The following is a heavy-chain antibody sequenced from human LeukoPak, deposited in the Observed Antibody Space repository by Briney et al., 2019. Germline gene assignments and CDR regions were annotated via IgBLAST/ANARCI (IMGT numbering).Heavy chain of an antibody. Sequence: ASVKVSCKASGYTFISYALNWVRQAPGQGLEWVGWINTNTGNPTYAQGFTGRFVFSLDTSVSTAYLQISGLKAEDTAVYYCASRPITQTTLWRNNYYYYYMDVWGKGTTVTVSS. CDR3: ASRPITQTTLWRNNYYYYYMDV. CDR1: GYTFISYA. V-gene: IGHV7-4-1*02. CDR2: INTNTGNP. D-gene: IGHD3-10*01. J-gene: IGHJ6*03.